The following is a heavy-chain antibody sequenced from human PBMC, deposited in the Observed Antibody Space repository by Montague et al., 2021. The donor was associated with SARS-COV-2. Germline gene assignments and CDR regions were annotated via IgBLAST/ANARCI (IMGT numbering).Heavy chain of an antibody. D-gene: IGHD3-22*01. CDR3: ARRPYYYDSSGQFDP. CDR1: GGSISSSTYY. J-gene: IGHJ5*02. Sequence: SETLSLTCTVSGGSISSSTYYWGWIRQPPGKGLEWIASIYYSGSTYFNPSLKSRVAISIDTSKHQFSLKLSSVTAADTAVYYCARRPYYYDSSGQFDPWGQGVLVTVSS. V-gene: IGHV4-39*07. CDR2: IYYSGST.